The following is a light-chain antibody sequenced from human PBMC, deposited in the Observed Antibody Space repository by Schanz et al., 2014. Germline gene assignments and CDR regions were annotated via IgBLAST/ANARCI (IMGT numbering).Light chain of an antibody. V-gene: IGLV2-14*01. CDR1: SSDVGAYNY. CDR2: DVS. Sequence: QSALTQPASVSGAPGQSITISCTGTSSDVGAYNYVSWYQQHPGKAPKLMIYDVSNRPSGVSNRFSGSKSGNTASLTISGLQAEDDADYYCSSYTSNSTVVFGGGTKLTVL. CDR3: SSYTSNSTVV. J-gene: IGLJ2*01.